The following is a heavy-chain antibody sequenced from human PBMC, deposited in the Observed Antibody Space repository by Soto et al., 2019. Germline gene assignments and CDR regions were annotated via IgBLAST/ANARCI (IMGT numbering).Heavy chain of an antibody. Sequence: ASVKVSCKVSGYTLTELSMHWVRQAPGKGLEWMGGFDPEDGETIYAQKFQGRVTMTEDTSTDTAYMELSSLRSEDTAVYYCGTWDSSGWYYFEYWGQGTLVTVSS. CDR2: FDPEDGET. D-gene: IGHD6-19*01. J-gene: IGHJ4*02. CDR1: GYTLTELS. V-gene: IGHV1-24*01. CDR3: GTWDSSGWYYFEY.